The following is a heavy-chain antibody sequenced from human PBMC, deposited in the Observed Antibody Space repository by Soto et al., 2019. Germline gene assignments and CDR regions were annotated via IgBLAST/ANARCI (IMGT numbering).Heavy chain of an antibody. CDR2: INPRSGDT. D-gene: IGHD1-26*01. Sequence: ASVKVSCKTSGYTFTSDYMHWVRQAPGLGLEWMGMINPRSGDTTYTQQLQGRVNLTSDTSTSTVYMELTSLRYGDTVVYYCAKGFVSGEHPNHYYCGMEAWDQGTTVTVSS. V-gene: IGHV1-46*01. J-gene: IGHJ6*02. CDR3: AKGFVSGEHPNHYYCGMEA. CDR1: GYTFTSDY.